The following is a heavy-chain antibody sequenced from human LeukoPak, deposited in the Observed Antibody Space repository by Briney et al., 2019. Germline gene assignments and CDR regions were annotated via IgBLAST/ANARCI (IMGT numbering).Heavy chain of an antibody. CDR1: GGSISSDSYY. CDR3: AREGRGYSGYVFDY. CDR2: IYSSGST. V-gene: IGHV4-61*02. Sequence: SETLSLTCTVSGGSISSDSYYWSWIRQPAGKGLEWLGRIYSSGSTYYNPSLKSRVTISVDTSKNQFSLKLSSVTAADTAVYYCAREGRGYSGYVFDYWGQGTLVTVSS. D-gene: IGHD5-12*01. J-gene: IGHJ4*02.